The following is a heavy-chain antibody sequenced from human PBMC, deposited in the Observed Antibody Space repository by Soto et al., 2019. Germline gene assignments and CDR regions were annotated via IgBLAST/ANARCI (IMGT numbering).Heavy chain of an antibody. Sequence: SETLSLTCAVYGGSFSAYYWTWIRQSPGKGLEWIGEIHHSGGPKYNPSLKSRVTISADTSKNQFSLELSSVTAADTAVYYCARDKITGLFDYWGQGTLVTVSS. CDR3: ARDKITGLFDY. J-gene: IGHJ4*02. CDR1: GGSFSAYY. V-gene: IGHV4-34*01. CDR2: IHHSGGP. D-gene: IGHD2-8*02.